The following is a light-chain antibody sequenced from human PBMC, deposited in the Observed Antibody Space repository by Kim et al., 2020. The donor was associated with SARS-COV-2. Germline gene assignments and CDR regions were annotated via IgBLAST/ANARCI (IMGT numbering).Light chain of an antibody. V-gene: IGLV6-57*03. J-gene: IGLJ2*01. CDR1: SGSVANNY. CDR3: QSYASPDVV. Sequence: GKTVTISYTRSSGSVANNYVHWYQQHPGSAPTTVIYEDKQRPSGVPDRFSGSIDRSSNSASLTISGLKTDDEADYYCQSYASPDVVFGGGTQLTVL. CDR2: EDK.